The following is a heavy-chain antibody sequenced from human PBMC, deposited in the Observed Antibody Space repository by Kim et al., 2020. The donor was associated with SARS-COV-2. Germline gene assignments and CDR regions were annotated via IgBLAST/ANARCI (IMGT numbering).Heavy chain of an antibody. D-gene: IGHD3-10*01. J-gene: IGHJ6*02. CDR3: ARYYGRSRFYGLDV. CDR2: IYYSGGT. V-gene: IGHV4-59*01. CDR1: GGSISSYY. Sequence: SETLSLTSTVSGGSISSYYWSWIRQPPGKGLEWIGYIYYSGGTIYNPSLKSRVTMSVDTSKNQFSLTLTSMTAADTAIYYCARYYGRSRFYGLDVWGQGT.